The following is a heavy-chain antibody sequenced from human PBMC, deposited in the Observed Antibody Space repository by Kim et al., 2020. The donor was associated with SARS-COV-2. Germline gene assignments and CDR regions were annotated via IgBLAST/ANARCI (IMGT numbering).Heavy chain of an antibody. D-gene: IGHD1-26*01. CDR3: ARDSYQSPSAYYYGMDV. J-gene: IGHJ6*02. CDR2: IIPIFGTA. V-gene: IGHV1-69*13. CDR1: GGTFSSYA. Sequence: ASVKVSCKASGGTFSSYAISWVRQAPGQGLEWMGGIIPIFGTANYAQKFQGRVTITADESTSTAYMELSSLRSEDTAVYYCARDSYQSPSAYYYGMDVWGQGTTVTVSS.